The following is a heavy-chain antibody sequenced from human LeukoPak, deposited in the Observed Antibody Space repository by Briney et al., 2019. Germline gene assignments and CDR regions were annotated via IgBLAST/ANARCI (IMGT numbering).Heavy chain of an antibody. CDR2: ISWNSGSI. Sequence: GGSLRLSCAASGFTFDNYAMHWVRQAPGKGLEWVSGISWNSGSIGYADSVKGRFTISRDNAKNSLYLQMNSLRAEDTAFYYCAKEGYSYSFDYWGQGTLVTVSS. CDR1: GFTFDNYA. D-gene: IGHD5-18*01. V-gene: IGHV3-9*01. CDR3: AKEGYSYSFDY. J-gene: IGHJ4*02.